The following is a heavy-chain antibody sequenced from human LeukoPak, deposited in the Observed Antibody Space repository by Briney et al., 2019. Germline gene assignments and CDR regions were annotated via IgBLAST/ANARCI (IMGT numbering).Heavy chain of an antibody. CDR3: ARLTVRGVIITKRFDP. D-gene: IGHD3-10*01. CDR2: IYYSEST. CDR1: GGSISSYY. Sequence: SETLSLTCTVSGGSISSYYWSWIRKPPGKGLEWIGYIYYSESTNYNPSLKSRVTISVDTSKNQFSLKLSSVTAADTAVYYCARLTVRGVIITKRFDPWGQGTLVTVSS. J-gene: IGHJ5*02. V-gene: IGHV4-59*12.